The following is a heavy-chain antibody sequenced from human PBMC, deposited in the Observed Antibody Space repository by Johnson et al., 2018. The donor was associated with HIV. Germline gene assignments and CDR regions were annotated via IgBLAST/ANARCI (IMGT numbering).Heavy chain of an antibody. J-gene: IGHJ3*02. CDR1: GFIVRITY. V-gene: IGHV3-66*01. CDR2: LFSGGTT. Sequence: VQLVESGGGLVQPGGSLRLSCAASGFIVRITYMSWVRQAPGKGLEWVSVLFSGGTTYYADYVKGRFTISRDNSKNTLYLQMNSLRAEDTAVYYCARACRDGYTCDAFDIWGQGTMVTVSS. D-gene: IGHD5-24*01. CDR3: ARACRDGYTCDAFDI.